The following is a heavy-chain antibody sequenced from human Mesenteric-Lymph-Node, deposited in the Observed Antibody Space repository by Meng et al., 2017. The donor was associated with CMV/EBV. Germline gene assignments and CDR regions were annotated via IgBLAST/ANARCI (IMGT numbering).Heavy chain of an antibody. CDR1: GFTFSSSL. V-gene: IGHV3-21*01. CDR3: AGGLELDWFDP. D-gene: IGHD1-26*01. Sequence: GESLKISCAASGFTFSSSLMHWVCQAPEKGLEWVSSISSSSNYRYYADSVKGRCTISRDNAKNSVYLQMNSLRAEDTAVYYCAGGLELDWFDPWGQGALVTVSS. CDR2: ISSSSNYR. J-gene: IGHJ5*02.